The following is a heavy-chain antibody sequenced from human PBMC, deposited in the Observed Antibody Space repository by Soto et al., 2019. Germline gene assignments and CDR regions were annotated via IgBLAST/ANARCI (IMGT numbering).Heavy chain of an antibody. CDR3: ARRDYYYGMDV. CDR1: GGSFSGYY. Sequence: PSETLSLTGAVYGGSFSGYYWSWIRQPPGKGLEWMGQINHSGSTNYNPSLKSRVTISVDTSKDQFSQKLSSVTAADTAVYYCARRDYYYGMDVWGRGTTVTVSS. CDR2: INHSGST. V-gene: IGHV4-34*01. J-gene: IGHJ6*02.